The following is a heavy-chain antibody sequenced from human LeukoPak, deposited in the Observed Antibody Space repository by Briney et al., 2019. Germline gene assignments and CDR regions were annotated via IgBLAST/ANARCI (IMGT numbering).Heavy chain of an antibody. CDR3: ARDFTMIVVVPYY. CDR1: GYTFTSYA. V-gene: IGHV1-18*01. CDR2: ISAYNGNT. J-gene: IGHJ4*02. D-gene: IGHD3-22*01. Sequence: ASVTVSCKAPGYTFTSYAIHWVRQAPGQGLEWMGWISAYNGNTNYAQKLQGRVTMTTDTSTSTAYMELRSLRSDDTAVYYCARDFTMIVVVPYYWGQGTLVTVSS.